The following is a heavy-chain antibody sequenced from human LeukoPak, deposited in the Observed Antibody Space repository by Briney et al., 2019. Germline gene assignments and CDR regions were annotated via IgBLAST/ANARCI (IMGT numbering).Heavy chain of an antibody. CDR2: VDPTDSDV. Sequence: GESLKISCKGSGFIFNTYWISWVRQMPGKGLEWMGIVDPTDSDVDYSPSFQGHVTISSDTSTSTVYLQWSSLKASDTAVCYCARRARYHSSFPLDFWGQGTQVIVSS. J-gene: IGHJ4*02. CDR1: GFIFNTYW. D-gene: IGHD6-13*01. CDR3: ARRARYHSSFPLDF. V-gene: IGHV5-10-1*01.